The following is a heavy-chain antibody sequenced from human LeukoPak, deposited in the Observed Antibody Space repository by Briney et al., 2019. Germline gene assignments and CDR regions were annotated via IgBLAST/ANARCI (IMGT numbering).Heavy chain of an antibody. D-gene: IGHD6-19*01. Sequence: GGSLRLSCAASGFTVSSNYMTWVRQAPGKGLEWVSVMYTLGNTYYADSVEGRFTISRDNAKNSLYLQMNSLRAEDTALYYCARAHDIAVAGTYYYYYYYMDVWGKGTTVTVSS. J-gene: IGHJ6*03. CDR2: MYTLGNT. CDR3: ARAHDIAVAGTYYYYYYYMDV. V-gene: IGHV3-53*01. CDR1: GFTVSSNY.